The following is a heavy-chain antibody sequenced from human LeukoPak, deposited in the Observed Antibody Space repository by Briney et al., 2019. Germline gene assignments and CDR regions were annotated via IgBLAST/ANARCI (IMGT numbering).Heavy chain of an antibody. CDR2: IKQDGSEK. CDR1: GFTFSSYW. D-gene: IGHD3-3*01. J-gene: IGHJ3*02. Sequence: PGGSLRLSCAASGFTFSSYWMSWVRQAPGKGLEWVANIKQDGSEKYYVDSVKGRFTISRDNAKNSLYLQMNSLRAEDTAVYYCAREILRYDFSGSVDAFDIWGQGTMVTVSS. V-gene: IGHV3-7*01. CDR3: AREILRYDFSGSVDAFDI.